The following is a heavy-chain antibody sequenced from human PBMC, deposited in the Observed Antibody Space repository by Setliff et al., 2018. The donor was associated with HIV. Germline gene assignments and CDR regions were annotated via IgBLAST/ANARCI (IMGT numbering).Heavy chain of an antibody. V-gene: IGHV4-34*01. CDR1: SESLRGYY. CDR3: ARGKRGAITMVRGVVILVRWFDP. Sequence: TLSLTCAVYSESLRGYYWSWIRQPPGRGLEWIGEINHSGSTNYNPSLKSRTTMSIDTSKNQFSLKLTSVTAADTAVYYCARGKRGAITMVRGVVILVRWFDPWGQGTLVTVSS. CDR2: INHSGST. D-gene: IGHD3-10*01. J-gene: IGHJ5*02.